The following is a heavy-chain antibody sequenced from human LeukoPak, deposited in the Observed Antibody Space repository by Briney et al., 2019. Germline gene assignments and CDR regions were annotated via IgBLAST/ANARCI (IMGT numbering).Heavy chain of an antibody. CDR2: INWNGGST. CDR3: ARDGSYGMDV. Sequence: GGSLRLSCATSGFTFDDYGMSWVRQAPGKGLEWVSGINWNGGSTGYADSVKGRFTISRDNAKNSLYLQMDSLRAEDTAVYYCARDGSYGMDVWGQGTTVTVSS. J-gene: IGHJ6*02. V-gene: IGHV3-20*04. CDR1: GFTFDDYG. D-gene: IGHD5-12*01.